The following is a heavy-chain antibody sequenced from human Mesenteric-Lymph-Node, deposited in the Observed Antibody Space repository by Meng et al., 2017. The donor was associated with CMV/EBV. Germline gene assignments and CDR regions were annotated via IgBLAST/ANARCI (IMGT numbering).Heavy chain of an antibody. D-gene: IGHD3-10*01. J-gene: IGHJ5*02. CDR2: IYYSGST. CDR1: GGSISSYY. CDR3: ARHGNYYGSGSYYINWFDP. Sequence: SETLSLTCTVSGGSISSYYWSWIRQPPGKGLEWIGYIYYSGSTNYNPSLKSRVTISVDTSKNQFSLKLSSVTAADTAVYYCARHGNYYGSGSYYINWFDPWGQGTLVTVSS. V-gene: IGHV4-59*08.